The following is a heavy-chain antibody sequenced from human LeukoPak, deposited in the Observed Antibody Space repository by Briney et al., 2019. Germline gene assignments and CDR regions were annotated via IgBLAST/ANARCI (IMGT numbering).Heavy chain of an antibody. Sequence: SETLSLTCAVYGGSFSGYYWSWIRPPPGKGLEWIGEINHSGSTNYNPSLKSRVTISVDTSKNQFSLKLSSVTAADTAVYYCARYDILTGSSDYWGQGTLVTVSS. J-gene: IGHJ4*02. CDR1: GGSFSGYY. CDR3: ARYDILTGSSDY. CDR2: INHSGST. V-gene: IGHV4-34*01. D-gene: IGHD3-9*01.